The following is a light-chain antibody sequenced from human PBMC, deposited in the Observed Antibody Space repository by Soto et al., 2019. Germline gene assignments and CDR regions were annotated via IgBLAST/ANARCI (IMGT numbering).Light chain of an antibody. V-gene: IGLV2-23*02. J-gene: IGLJ1*01. Sequence: QSVLTQPASVSGSPGQSITISCTGTSSDVGSYNLVSWYQQHPGKAPKLMIYEVSKRPSGVSNRFSGSKSGNTASLTISGLQAEDEADYYCCSYAGSSLYVFGTGTKVTGL. CDR2: EVS. CDR1: SSDVGSYNL. CDR3: CSYAGSSLYV.